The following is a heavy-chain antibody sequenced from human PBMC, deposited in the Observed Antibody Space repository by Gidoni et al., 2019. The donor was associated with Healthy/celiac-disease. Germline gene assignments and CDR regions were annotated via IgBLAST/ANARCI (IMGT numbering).Heavy chain of an antibody. D-gene: IGHD6-6*01. J-gene: IGHJ5*02. CDR1: GGTFSSYA. Sequence: QVQLVQSGAEVKKPGSSVKVSCKASGGTFSSYATSWVRQAPGQGLELMVRIIPILGIANYAQKYQGRITITANKSTSTAYKKLSSLRSEDTAVYYCARTEYSSTGWFDPWGQGTLVTVSS. V-gene: IGHV1-69*04. CDR2: IIPILGIA. CDR3: ARTEYSSTGWFDP.